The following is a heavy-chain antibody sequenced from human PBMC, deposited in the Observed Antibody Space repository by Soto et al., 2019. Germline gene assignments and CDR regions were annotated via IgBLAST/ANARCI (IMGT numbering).Heavy chain of an antibody. CDR2: INHSGST. Sequence: ETLSLTCAVYGGSFSGYHWSWIRQPPGKGLEWIGEINHSGSTNYNPSLKSRVTISVDTSKNQFSLKLSSVTAADTAVYYCARRRYSSGWYGSWFDPWGQGTLVTVSS. CDR1: GGSFSGYH. J-gene: IGHJ5*02. V-gene: IGHV4-34*01. D-gene: IGHD6-19*01. CDR3: ARRRYSSGWYGSWFDP.